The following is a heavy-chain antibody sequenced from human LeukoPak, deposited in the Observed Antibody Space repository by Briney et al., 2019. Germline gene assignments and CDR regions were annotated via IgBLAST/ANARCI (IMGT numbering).Heavy chain of an antibody. D-gene: IGHD3-10*01. CDR2: IWYDGSNK. Sequence: GGSLRLSCAASGFTFSSYGMHWVRQAPGKGLEWVAVIWYDGSNKYYADSVKGRFTISRDNSKNTLYLQMNSLRAEDTAVYYCAKDFRITMVRGVMDVWGKGTTVTVSS. V-gene: IGHV3-33*06. CDR3: AKDFRITMVRGVMDV. CDR1: GFTFSSYG. J-gene: IGHJ6*03.